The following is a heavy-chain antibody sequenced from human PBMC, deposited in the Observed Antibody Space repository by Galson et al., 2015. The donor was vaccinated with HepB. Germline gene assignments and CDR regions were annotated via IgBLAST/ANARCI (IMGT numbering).Heavy chain of an antibody. V-gene: IGHV4-59*01. Sequence: SETLSLTCSISGGSISTYHWNWIRQPPGGGLEWIGYIYSGGRTRYNSSLESRVTISQDTSKNQFSLTLTSVTAADTALYSCARGLITGPWGLGTRVTVSS. CDR3: ARGLITGP. D-gene: IGHD3-22*01. CDR2: IYSGGRT. J-gene: IGHJ5*02. CDR1: GGSISTYH.